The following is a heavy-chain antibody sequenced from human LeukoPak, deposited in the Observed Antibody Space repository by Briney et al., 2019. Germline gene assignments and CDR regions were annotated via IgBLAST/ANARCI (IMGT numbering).Heavy chain of an antibody. D-gene: IGHD2-2*01. J-gene: IGHJ5*02. V-gene: IGHV4-31*03. CDR3: AREEIVVVPAASTYNWFDP. CDR2: IYYSGST. Sequence: SETLSLTCTVSGGSISSGGYYWSWIRQHPGKGLEWIGYIYYSGSTYYNPSLKSRFTISVDTSKNQFSLKLSSVTAADTAVYYCAREEIVVVPAASTYNWFDPWGQGTLVTVSS. CDR1: GGSISSGGYY.